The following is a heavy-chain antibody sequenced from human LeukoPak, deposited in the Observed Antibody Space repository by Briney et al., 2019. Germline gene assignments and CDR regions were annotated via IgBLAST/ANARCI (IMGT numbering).Heavy chain of an antibody. D-gene: IGHD6-13*01. V-gene: IGHV1-46*01. Sequence: ASVKVSCKASGYTFTSYYMHWVRQAPGQGLEWMGIINPSGGSTSYAQKFQGRVTMTRDTSTSTVYMELSSLRSEDTAVYYCARDPGYSSSWPQNWFDPWGQGTLVTVSS. CDR3: ARDPGYSSSWPQNWFDP. CDR2: INPSGGST. J-gene: IGHJ5*02. CDR1: GYTFTSYY.